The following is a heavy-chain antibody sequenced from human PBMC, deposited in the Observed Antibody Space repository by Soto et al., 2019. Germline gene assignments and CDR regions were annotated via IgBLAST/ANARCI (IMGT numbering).Heavy chain of an antibody. CDR3: ARGSYHSFWFDY. CDR1: GFTFSSHW. D-gene: IGHD5-18*01. Sequence: EVQLVESGGGLVQPGGSLRLSCAASGFTFSSHWMHWVRQAPGKGLVWLSRVNTDGSTTNYADSVKGRFTISRDNAKNSLYLQITSLRVEDTAVYYCARGSYHSFWFDYWGQGTLVTVSS. CDR2: VNTDGSTT. V-gene: IGHV3-74*01. J-gene: IGHJ4*02.